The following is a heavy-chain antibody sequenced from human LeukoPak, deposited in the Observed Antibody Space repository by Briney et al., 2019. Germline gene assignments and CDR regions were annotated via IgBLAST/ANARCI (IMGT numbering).Heavy chain of an antibody. V-gene: IGHV1-18*01. J-gene: IGHJ4*02. CDR2: ISAYNGNT. Sequence: ASVKVSCKASGYTFTSYGISWVRQAPGQGLERMGWISAYNGNTNYAQKLQGRVTMTTDTSTSTAYMELRSLRSDDTAVYYCARDVRGYYYDSSGYLAHGYWGQGTLVTVSS. CDR1: GYTFTSYG. D-gene: IGHD3-22*01. CDR3: ARDVRGYYYDSSGYLAHGY.